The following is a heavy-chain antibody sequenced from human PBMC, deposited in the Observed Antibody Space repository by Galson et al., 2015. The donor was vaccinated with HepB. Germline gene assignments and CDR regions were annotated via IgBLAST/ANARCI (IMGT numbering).Heavy chain of an antibody. CDR1: GDSVSSNSAA. J-gene: IGHJ3*02. V-gene: IGHV6-1*01. D-gene: IGHD3-3*01. CDR2: TYYRSKWYN. CDR3: ARVKWRFLEWFTLFHDAFDI. Sequence: CAISGDSVSSNSAAWNWIRQSPSRGLEWLGRTYYRSKWYNDYAVSVKSRITINPDTSKNQFSLQLNSVTPEDTAVYYCARVKWRFLEWFTLFHDAFDIWGQGTMVTVSS.